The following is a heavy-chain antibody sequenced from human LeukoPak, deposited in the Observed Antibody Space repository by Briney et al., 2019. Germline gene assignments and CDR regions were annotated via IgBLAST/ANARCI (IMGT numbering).Heavy chain of an antibody. J-gene: IGHJ6*03. CDR2: ISYDGSTT. D-gene: IGHD2-15*01. V-gene: IGHV3-30*04. Sequence: GGSLRLSCAASGFTFSRNAMHWVRQAPGKGLEWVAVISYDGSTTYYSDSVKGRFTISRDNSKNTLYLQMNSLRAGDTAVYYCARDRGGGHMDVWGKGTTVTISS. CDR1: GFTFSRNA. CDR3: ARDRGGGHMDV.